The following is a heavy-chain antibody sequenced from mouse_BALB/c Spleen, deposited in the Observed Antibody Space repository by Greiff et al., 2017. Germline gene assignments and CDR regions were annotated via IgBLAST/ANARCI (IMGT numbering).Heavy chain of an antibody. CDR3: ARGHGKKGSWFAY. D-gene: IGHD2-1*01. CDR1: GYSITSGYY. Sequence: EVKLQESGPGLVKPSQSLSLTCSVTGYSITSGYYWNWIRQFPGNKLEWMGYISYDGSNNYNPSLKNRISITRDTSKNQFFLKLNSVTTEDTATYYCARGHGKKGSWFAYWGQGTLVTVSA. V-gene: IGHV3-6*02. CDR2: ISYDGSN. J-gene: IGHJ3*01.